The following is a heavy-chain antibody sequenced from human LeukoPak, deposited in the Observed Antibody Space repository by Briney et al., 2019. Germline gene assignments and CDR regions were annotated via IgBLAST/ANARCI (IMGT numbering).Heavy chain of an antibody. Sequence: SETLSLTCTVSGDSSSSYYWSWLRQPPGKGLEWIGYVSGSTKYNPSLKSRVTISLDTSNSQFSLKLNSVTAADTAVYFCARGSRYMSGWPYFDYWGQGTLVTVSS. CDR2: VSGST. CDR3: ARGSRYMSGWPYFDY. J-gene: IGHJ4*02. V-gene: IGHV4-59*01. CDR1: GDSSSSYY. D-gene: IGHD6-19*01.